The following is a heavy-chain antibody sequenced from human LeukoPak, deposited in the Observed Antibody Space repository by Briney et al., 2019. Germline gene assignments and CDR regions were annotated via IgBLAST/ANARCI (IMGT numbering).Heavy chain of an antibody. D-gene: IGHD3-22*01. Sequence: PGGSPRLSCAASGFTFSSFWMGWVRQAPGKGLEWVANIRQDGNVKEYLDSVKGRFTISRDNAENSLYLQMNSLRAEDTAVYYCARLYFDSSLFDFRGQGTLVTVSS. CDR2: IRQDGNVK. CDR1: GFTFSSFW. CDR3: ARLYFDSSLFDF. J-gene: IGHJ4*02. V-gene: IGHV3-7*01.